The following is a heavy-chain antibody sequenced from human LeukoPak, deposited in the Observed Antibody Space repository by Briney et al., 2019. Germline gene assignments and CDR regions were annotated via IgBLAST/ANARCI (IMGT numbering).Heavy chain of an antibody. CDR1: GFTFSSYG. D-gene: IGHD6-19*01. Sequence: PGRSLRLSCAASGFTFSSYGMHWVRQAPGKGLEWVPVISYDGSNKYNADSVKGRCTISRDNSKKTQYLQMNSLRAEDTAVYYCAKVRRWRVDQRGGFDYWGQGTRVTVSS. CDR3: AKVRRWRVDQRGGFDY. V-gene: IGHV3-30*18. CDR2: ISYDGSNK. J-gene: IGHJ4*02.